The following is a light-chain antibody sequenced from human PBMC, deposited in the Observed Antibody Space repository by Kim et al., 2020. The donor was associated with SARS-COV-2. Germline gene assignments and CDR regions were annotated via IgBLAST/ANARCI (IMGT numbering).Light chain of an antibody. Sequence: AAVKHTCTLSSGHSSNPIAWHQQQAEKGPRYLMALNSDGSHSKGDGIHDRVSGASSGAERYLTISGLQSDDEADYYCQTWGTGIWVFGGGTTLTVL. CDR3: QTWGTGIWV. CDR2: LNSDGSH. CDR1: SGHSSNP. V-gene: IGLV4-69*01. J-gene: IGLJ3*02.